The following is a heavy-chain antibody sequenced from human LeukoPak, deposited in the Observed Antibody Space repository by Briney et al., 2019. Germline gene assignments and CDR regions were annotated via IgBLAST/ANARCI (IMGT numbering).Heavy chain of an antibody. J-gene: IGHJ4*02. CDR1: GFTFSNAW. V-gene: IGHV3-15*07. CDR2: IKSKTDGGTT. Sequence: PGGSLRLSCAASGFTFSNAWMNWVRQAPGKGLEWVGRIKSKTDGGTTDYAAPVKGRFTISRDDSKNTLYLQMNSLKTEDTAVYYCTTQNYDFWSGYILTFDYRGQGTLVTVSS. CDR3: TTQNYDFWSGYILTFDY. D-gene: IGHD3-3*01.